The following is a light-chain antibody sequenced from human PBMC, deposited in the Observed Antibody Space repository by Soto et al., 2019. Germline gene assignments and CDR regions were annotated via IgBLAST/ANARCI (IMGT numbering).Light chain of an antibody. Sequence: QSALTQPASVSGSPGQSITISCTGTSSDVGDYKYVSWYQKHPGKAPKALIYEVSNRPSGVSNRFSGSKSGNTASLTISGLQAEVEADYYCSSYTTSNTLVFGPGTKVTVL. J-gene: IGLJ1*01. CDR2: EVS. CDR3: SSYTTSNTLV. CDR1: SSDVGDYKY. V-gene: IGLV2-14*01.